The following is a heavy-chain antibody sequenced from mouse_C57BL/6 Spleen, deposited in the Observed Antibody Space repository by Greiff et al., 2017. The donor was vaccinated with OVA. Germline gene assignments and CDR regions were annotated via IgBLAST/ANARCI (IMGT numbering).Heavy chain of an antibody. CDR1: GYSITSGYY. J-gene: IGHJ2*01. Sequence: VQLQQSGPGLVKPSQSLSLTCSVTGYSITSGYYWNWIRQFPGNKLEWMGYISYDGSNNYNPSLKNRISITRDTSKNQFFLKLNSVTTEDTATYYCAREDSEAFDYWGQGTTLTVSS. CDR3: AREDSEAFDY. CDR2: ISYDGSN. V-gene: IGHV3-6*01.